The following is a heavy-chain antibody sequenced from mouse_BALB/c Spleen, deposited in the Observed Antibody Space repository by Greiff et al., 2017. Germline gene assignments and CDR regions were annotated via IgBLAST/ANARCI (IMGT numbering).Heavy chain of an antibody. CDR1: GFSLTSYG. CDR3: AGHYYGSSSFAY. V-gene: IGHV2-9*02. D-gene: IGHD1-1*01. CDR2: IWAGGST. Sequence: QVQLKESGPGLVAPSQSLSITCTVSGFSLTSYGVHWVRQPPGKGLEWLGVIWAGGSTNYNSALMSRLSISKDNSKSQVFLKMNSLQTDDTAMYYCAGHYYGSSSFAYWGQGTLVTVSA. J-gene: IGHJ3*01.